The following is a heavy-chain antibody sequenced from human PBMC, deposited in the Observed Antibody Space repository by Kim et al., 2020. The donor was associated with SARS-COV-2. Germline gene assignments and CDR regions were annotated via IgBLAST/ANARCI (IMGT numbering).Heavy chain of an antibody. D-gene: IGHD3-10*01. J-gene: IGHJ6*02. CDR2: ISYDGSNK. Sequence: GGSLRLSCAASGFTFSSYGMHWVRQAPGKGLEWVAVISYDGSNKYYADSVKGRFTISRDNSKNTLYLQMNSLRAEDTAVYYCAKDPRSGYGSGSTNYYYYYGMDVWGQGTTVTVSS. CDR3: AKDPRSGYGSGSTNYYYYYGMDV. CDR1: GFTFSSYG. V-gene: IGHV3-30*18.